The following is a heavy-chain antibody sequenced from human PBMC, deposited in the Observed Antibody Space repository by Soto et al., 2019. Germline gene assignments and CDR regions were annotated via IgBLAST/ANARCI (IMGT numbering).Heavy chain of an antibody. Sequence: GESLKISCKGSGYSFTSYWISWVRQMPGKGLEWMGRIDPSDSYTNYSPSFQGHVTISADKSISTAYLQWSSLKASDTAMYYCARVVGATYYLDYWGQGTLVTVSS. D-gene: IGHD1-26*01. V-gene: IGHV5-10-1*01. J-gene: IGHJ4*02. CDR1: GYSFTSYW. CDR2: IDPSDSYT. CDR3: ARVVGATYYLDY.